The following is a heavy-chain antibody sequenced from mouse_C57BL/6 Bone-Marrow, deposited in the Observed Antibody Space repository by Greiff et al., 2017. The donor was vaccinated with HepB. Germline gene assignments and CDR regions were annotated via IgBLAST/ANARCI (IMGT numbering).Heavy chain of an antibody. CDR3: ARWETWDWYFDV. J-gene: IGHJ1*03. V-gene: IGHV1-55*01. D-gene: IGHD4-1*01. CDR2: IYPGSGST. CDR1: GYTFTSYW. Sequence: QVQLQQPGAELVKPGASVKMSCKASGYTFTSYWITWVQQRPGQGLEWIGDIYPGSGSTNYHEKFKSKATLTVDTSSSTADMQLSSLTSEDSAVYYGARWETWDWYFDVWGRGTAVTVSA.